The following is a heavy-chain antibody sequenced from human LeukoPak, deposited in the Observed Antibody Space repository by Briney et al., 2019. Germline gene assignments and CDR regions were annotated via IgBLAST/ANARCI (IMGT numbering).Heavy chain of an antibody. D-gene: IGHD3-22*01. V-gene: IGHV4-30-2*01. J-gene: IGHJ4*02. CDR2: IYHSGST. CDR3: ASNYYYDSSGYPRFDY. CDR1: GGSFSGYY. Sequence: SETLSLTCAVYGGSFSGYYWSWIRQPPGKGLEWIGYIYHSGSTYYNPSLKSRVTISVDRSKNQFSLKLSSVTAADTAVYYCASNYYYDSSGYPRFDYWGQGTLVTVSS.